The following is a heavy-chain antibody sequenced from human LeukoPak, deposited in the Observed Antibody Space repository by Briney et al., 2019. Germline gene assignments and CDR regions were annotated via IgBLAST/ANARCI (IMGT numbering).Heavy chain of an antibody. D-gene: IGHD3-9*01. J-gene: IGHJ4*02. CDR3: ASEYYDILTGPLYFDY. CDR1: GFTFSSYA. Sequence: GGSLRLSCAASGFTFSSYAMSWVRQAPGKGLEWVSAISGSGGSTYYADSVKGRFTISRDNSKNTLYLQMNSLRAEDTAVYYCASEYYDILTGPLYFDYWGQGTLVTVSS. CDR2: ISGSGGST. V-gene: IGHV3-23*01.